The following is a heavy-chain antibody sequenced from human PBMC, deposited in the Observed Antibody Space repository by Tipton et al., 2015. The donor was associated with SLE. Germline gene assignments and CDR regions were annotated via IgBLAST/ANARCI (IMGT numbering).Heavy chain of an antibody. CDR3: ARFDVLLWFRGFDY. D-gene: IGHD3-10*01. Sequence: LRLSCAVYGGSFSGYYWSWIRQPPGKGLEWIGEINHSGSTNYNPSLKSRVTISVDTSKNQFSLKLSSVTAADTAVYYCARFDVLLWFRGFDYWGQGTLVTVSS. V-gene: IGHV4-34*01. J-gene: IGHJ4*02. CDR2: INHSGST. CDR1: GGSFSGYY.